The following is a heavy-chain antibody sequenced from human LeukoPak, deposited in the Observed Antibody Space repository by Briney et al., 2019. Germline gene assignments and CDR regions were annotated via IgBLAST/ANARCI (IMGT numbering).Heavy chain of an antibody. CDR2: INPSGGST. V-gene: IGHV1-46*01. J-gene: IGHJ4*02. D-gene: IGHD3-10*01. Sequence: ASVKVSCKASGYTFTSYYMHWVRQAPGQGLEWMGIINPSGGSTSYAQKFQGRVTMTRDMSTSTVYMELSSLRSEDTAVYYCARGGPLNYYGSGSYYPNFDYWGQGTLVTVSS. CDR3: ARGGPLNYYGSGSYYPNFDY. CDR1: GYTFTSYY.